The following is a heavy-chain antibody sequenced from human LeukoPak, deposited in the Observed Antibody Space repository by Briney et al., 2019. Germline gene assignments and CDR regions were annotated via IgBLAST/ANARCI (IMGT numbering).Heavy chain of an antibody. CDR3: VREGGSSGYDFYFDH. J-gene: IGHJ4*02. CDR1: GDSVSSNSAA. D-gene: IGHD5-12*01. Sequence: SQTLSLTCAISGDSVSSNSAAWNWIRQSPSRGLEWLGRTYYRSKWYNDYAVSVKSRITITSDTSKNQLSLRLSSVSPEDTAVYYCVREGGSSGYDFYFDHWGQGTLVIVSS. V-gene: IGHV6-1*01. CDR2: TYYRSKWYN.